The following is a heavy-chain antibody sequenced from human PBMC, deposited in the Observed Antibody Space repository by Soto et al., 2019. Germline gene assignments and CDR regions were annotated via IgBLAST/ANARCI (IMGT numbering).Heavy chain of an antibody. CDR3: ARQASFDY. CDR1: GGSISSSNW. J-gene: IGHJ4*02. Sequence: SETLSLTCAVSGGSISSSNWWSWVRQPPGKGLEWIGEIYHSGSTNYNPSLKSRFTISRDNAKNTLYLQMNSLRTEDTAVYYCARQASFDYWGRGTLVTVSS. CDR2: IYHSGST. V-gene: IGHV4-4*02.